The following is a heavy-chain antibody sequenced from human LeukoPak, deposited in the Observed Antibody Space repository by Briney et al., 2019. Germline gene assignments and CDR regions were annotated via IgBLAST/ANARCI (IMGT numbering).Heavy chain of an antibody. CDR3: AREVRYYDSSGYYQGAFDI. V-gene: IGHV1-46*01. CDR1: GYTFTNNF. Sequence: ASVKVSCKASGYTFTNNFMHWVRQAPGQGLEWMGIINPSGGSTSYAQKFQGRVTMTRDMSTSTVYMELSSLRSEDTAVYYCAREVRYYDSSGYYQGAFDIWGQGTMVTVSS. CDR2: INPSGGST. J-gene: IGHJ3*02. D-gene: IGHD3-22*01.